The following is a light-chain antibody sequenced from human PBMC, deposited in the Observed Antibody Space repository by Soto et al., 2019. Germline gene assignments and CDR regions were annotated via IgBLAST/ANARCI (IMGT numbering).Light chain of an antibody. J-gene: IGKJ1*01. CDR3: QQYDSYPST. CDR2: DAS. Sequence: DIPMTQSPSTLSASVGDRITITCRASQSISSWLAWYQQKPGKAPKLLIYDASSLESGVPSRFSGSGSGTEFTLPSSSLQPDDFATYYCQQYDSYPSTFGQGTKVEIK. CDR1: QSISSW. V-gene: IGKV1-5*01.